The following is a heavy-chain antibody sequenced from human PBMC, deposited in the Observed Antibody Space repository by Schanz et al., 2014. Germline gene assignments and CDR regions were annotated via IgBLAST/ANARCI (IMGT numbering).Heavy chain of an antibody. CDR3: AREIPAGGHFDY. V-gene: IGHV3-30*04. Sequence: QVQLVESGGGVVQPGRSLRLSCAASGFTFSSYAMHWVRQAPGKGLEWVALISYDGNNKYYADSVKGRFTISRDNSKNTLYLRMISLRAEDTAMFYCAREIPAGGHFDYWGQGTLVSVSP. D-gene: IGHD2-15*01. CDR1: GFTFSSYA. J-gene: IGHJ4*02. CDR2: ISYDGNNK.